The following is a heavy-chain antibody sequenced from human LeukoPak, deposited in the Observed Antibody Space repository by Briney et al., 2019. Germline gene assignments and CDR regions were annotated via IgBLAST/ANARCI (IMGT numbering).Heavy chain of an antibody. Sequence: GGSLRLSCAASGFTFSSYSMNWVRQAPGKGLEWVSSISSTSSYIYYADSVKGRFTISRDNAKNSLYLQMNSLRVEDTAVYYCVREGGYAPFDYWGQGTPATVSS. CDR3: VREGGYAPFDY. J-gene: IGHJ4*02. V-gene: IGHV3-21*01. CDR1: GFTFSSYS. D-gene: IGHD5-12*01. CDR2: ISSTSSYI.